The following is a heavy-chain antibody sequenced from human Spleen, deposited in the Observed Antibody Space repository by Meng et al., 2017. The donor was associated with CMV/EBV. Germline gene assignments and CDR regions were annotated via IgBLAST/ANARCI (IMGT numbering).Heavy chain of an antibody. V-gene: IGHV1-2*02. CDR1: GPPFTAHW. D-gene: IGHD1-1*01. Sequence: SCRSSGPPFTAHWVRRVRRARGQGLEWMEWIHARRGGTNYAQQFQGRATLTRDTSINTGYRELTRLTSDDTAVYYCARDNNWAPDYWGQGTLVTVSS. J-gene: IGHJ4*02. CDR3: ARDNNWAPDY. CDR2: IHARRGGT.